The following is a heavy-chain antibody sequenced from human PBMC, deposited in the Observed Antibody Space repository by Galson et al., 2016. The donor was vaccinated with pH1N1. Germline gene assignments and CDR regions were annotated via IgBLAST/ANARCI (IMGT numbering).Heavy chain of an antibody. J-gene: IGHJ4*02. CDR2: ISGTGGST. D-gene: IGHD3-22*01. CDR3: VRDALDYYDTSGFYFDF. Sequence: SLRLSCAASGFTFSTYAMSWVRQAPGKGLEWVSAISGTGGSTYYADSVKGRFTISRDNSKNTLYLQMNSLRAEDTAVYYCVRDALDYYDTSGFYFDFWGQGLLVSVS. CDR1: GFTFSTYA. V-gene: IGHV3-23*01.